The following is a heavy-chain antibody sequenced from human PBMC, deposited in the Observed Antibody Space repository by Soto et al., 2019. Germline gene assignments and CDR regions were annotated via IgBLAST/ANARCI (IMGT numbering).Heavy chain of an antibody. J-gene: IGHJ4*02. CDR1: GFTFDDYT. CDR3: TRGPRPISTGTGAY. Sequence: GGSLRLSCAASGFTFDDYTMHWVRQAPGKGLEWVSLITWDGGSSYSADSVKGRFTISRDNVNDTLYLQMNNLRAEDSGLYYCTRGPRPISTGTGAYWGQGTQVTVSS. V-gene: IGHV3-43*01. CDR2: ITWDGGSS. D-gene: IGHD3-10*01.